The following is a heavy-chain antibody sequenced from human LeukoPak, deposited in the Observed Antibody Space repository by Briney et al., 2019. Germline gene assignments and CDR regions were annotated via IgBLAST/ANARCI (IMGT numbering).Heavy chain of an antibody. CDR2: INFNSGDT. V-gene: IGHV1-2*02. Sequence: GASVKVSCKASGYTFSGYYIHWVRQAPGQGLEWMGWINFNSGDTNYAQKFQGRVTVTRDTSISTTYMELSSLRADDTAIYHCVRERGATVDYWGQGTLVTVS. D-gene: IGHD1-26*01. CDR1: GYTFSGYY. CDR3: VRERGATVDY. J-gene: IGHJ4*02.